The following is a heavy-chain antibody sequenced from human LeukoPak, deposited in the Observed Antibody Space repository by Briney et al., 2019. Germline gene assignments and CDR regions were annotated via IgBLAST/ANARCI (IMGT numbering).Heavy chain of an antibody. J-gene: IGHJ4*02. CDR1: GGSISSYY. CDR3: ARVLGNWGSSYFDY. V-gene: IGHV4-4*07. D-gene: IGHD7-27*01. CDR2: IYTSGST. Sequence: SETLSLTCTVSGGSISSYYWSWIRQPAGKGLEWIGRIYTSGSTNYNPSLKSRVTMSVDTSKNQFSLKLGSVTAADTAVYYCARVLGNWGSSYFDYWGQGTLVTVSS.